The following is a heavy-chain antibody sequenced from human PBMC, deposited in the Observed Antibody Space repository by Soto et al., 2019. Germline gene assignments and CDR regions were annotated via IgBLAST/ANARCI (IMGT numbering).Heavy chain of an antibody. CDR1: GYTFTSYD. J-gene: IGHJ4*02. D-gene: IGHD5-12*01. CDR2: MNPNSGNT. CDR3: ARGRGYSGYDYEQKKFAY. Sequence: QVQLVQFGAEVKKPGASVKVSCKASGYTFTSYDINWVRQATGQGLEWMGWMNPNSGNTGYTQKFQGRVSMTRNTSISTAYMELSSLRSEDTAVYYCARGRGYSGYDYEQKKFAYWGQGTLVTVSS. V-gene: IGHV1-8*02.